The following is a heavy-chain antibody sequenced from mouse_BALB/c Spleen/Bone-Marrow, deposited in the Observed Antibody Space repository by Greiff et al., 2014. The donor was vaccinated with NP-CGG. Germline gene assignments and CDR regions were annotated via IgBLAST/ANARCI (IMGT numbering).Heavy chain of an antibody. Sequence: DVMLVESGGGLVQPGGSLRLSCATSGFTFTDYYMSRVRQPPGKALEWLGFIRNKANGYTTEYSASVKGRFTISRDNSQSILYLQMNTLRAEDSTTYYCARDKNYGSYWYFDVWGAGTTVTVSS. J-gene: IGHJ1*01. CDR3: ARDKNYGSYWYFDV. CDR2: IRNKANGYTT. V-gene: IGHV7-3*02. CDR1: GFTFTDYY. D-gene: IGHD2-1*01.